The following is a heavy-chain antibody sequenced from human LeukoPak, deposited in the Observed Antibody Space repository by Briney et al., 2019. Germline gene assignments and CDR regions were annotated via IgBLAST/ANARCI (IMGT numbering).Heavy chain of an antibody. CDR1: GDSISMHY. D-gene: IGHD2-2*01. J-gene: IGHJ6*03. V-gene: IGHV4-59*11. CDR2: IDHTGST. Sequence: KSSETLSLTCSVSGDSISMHYWSWIWQPPGKGLEWIGYIDHTGSTNYNPSLKSRVTISVDTSKNQFSLKLSSVTAADTAVYYCASGRRSILKNPYSRGYCSSTSCSKDPYYYYYYMDVWGKGTTVTVSS. CDR3: ASGRRSILKNPYSRGYCSSTSCSKDPYYYYYYMDV.